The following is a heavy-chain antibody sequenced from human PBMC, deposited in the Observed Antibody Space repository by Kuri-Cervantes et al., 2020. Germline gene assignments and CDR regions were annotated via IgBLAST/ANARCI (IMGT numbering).Heavy chain of an antibody. CDR1: GYTLTELS. D-gene: IGHD2-2*01. J-gene: IGHJ4*02. V-gene: IGHV1-24*01. CDR2: FDPEDGET. Sequence: ASVKVSCKVSGYTLTELSMHWVRQAPGKGLEWMGGFDPEDGETIYAQKFQGRVTMTTDTSTSTAYMELRSLRSDDTAVYYCARESSYQPLYDWGQGTLVTVSS. CDR3: ARESSYQPLYD.